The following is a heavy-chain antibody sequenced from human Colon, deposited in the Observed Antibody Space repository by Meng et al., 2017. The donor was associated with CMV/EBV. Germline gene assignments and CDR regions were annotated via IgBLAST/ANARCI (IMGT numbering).Heavy chain of an antibody. J-gene: IGHJ4*02. CDR1: GSTFSSYE. V-gene: IGHV3-48*03. CDR2: ISSIGSTI. Sequence: GGFLRSSCAALGSTFSSYEMNWVRQAPGKGLEWVSYISSIGSTIYYADSVKGRFTTSRDNAKNSLYLQMNSLRAEDTAVYYCARSNVLRFLEWLLIDYWGQGTLVTVSS. CDR3: ARSNVLRFLEWLLIDY. D-gene: IGHD3-3*01.